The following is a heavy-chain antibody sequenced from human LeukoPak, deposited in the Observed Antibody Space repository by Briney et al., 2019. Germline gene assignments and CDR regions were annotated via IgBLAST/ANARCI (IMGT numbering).Heavy chain of an antibody. CDR3: ARIAYSSSTDY. J-gene: IGHJ4*02. CDR1: GGSISSSSYY. Sequence: SETLSLTCTVSGGSISSSSYYWGWIRQPPGKGLECIGSIYYSGRTYYKPSLKSRVTISVDTSKNQFSLKLSSVTAADTAVYYCARIAYSSSTDYWGQGTLVTVSS. V-gene: IGHV4-39*07. D-gene: IGHD6-6*01. CDR2: IYYSGRT.